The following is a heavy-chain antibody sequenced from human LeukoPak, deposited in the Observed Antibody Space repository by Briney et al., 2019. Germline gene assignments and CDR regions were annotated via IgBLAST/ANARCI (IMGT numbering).Heavy chain of an antibody. Sequence: ASVRVSCKASGYTFTRDGIRWGRQAPGEGGERRGWISAYNGNTNYAQKLQCRVTMTTATSTSTAYMELRSLRSDDTAVYYCARRRVDTAMDTFDYWGQGTLVTVSS. CDR3: ARRRVDTAMDTFDY. CDR2: ISAYNGNT. V-gene: IGHV1-18*01. CDR1: GYTFTRDG. D-gene: IGHD5-18*01. J-gene: IGHJ4*02.